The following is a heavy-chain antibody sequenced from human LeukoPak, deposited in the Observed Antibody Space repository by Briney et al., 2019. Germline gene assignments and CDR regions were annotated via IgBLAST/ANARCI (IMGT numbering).Heavy chain of an antibody. CDR2: IYYSGST. J-gene: IGHJ5*02. CDR3: ARARSGSGWYWFDP. V-gene: IGHV4-39*07. Sequence: SETLSLTCSVSGGSISSSSNYYWGWIRQPPGKGLEWIGSIYYSGSTYYNTSLKSRVTISVDTSKNQFSLKLSSVTAADTAVYYCARARSGSGWYWFDPWGQGTLVTVSS. CDR1: GGSISSSSNYY. D-gene: IGHD6-19*01.